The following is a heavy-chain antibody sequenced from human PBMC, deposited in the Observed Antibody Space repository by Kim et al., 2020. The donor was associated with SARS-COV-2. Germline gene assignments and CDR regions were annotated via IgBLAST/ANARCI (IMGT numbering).Heavy chain of an antibody. V-gene: IGHV1-46*01. J-gene: IGHJ4*02. CDR3: ARDYITAAGKEDFDY. Sequence: AQRLQGRLTVTSDTSTSTVYMELSSLRSDDTAVYYCARDYITAAGKEDFDYWGQGTLVTISS. D-gene: IGHD6-13*01.